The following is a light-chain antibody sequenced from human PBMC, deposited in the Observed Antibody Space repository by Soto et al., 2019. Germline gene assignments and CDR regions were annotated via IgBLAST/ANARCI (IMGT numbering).Light chain of an antibody. V-gene: IGLV2-23*01. CDR3: CSYAHISTVV. J-gene: IGLJ2*01. CDR1: SSDVGSYNL. Sequence: QSALTQPASVSGSPGQAITISCTGISSDVGSYNLVSWYQQHPGKAPKLMIYEGSKRPSGVSTRFSGSKSGNTASLTISGLHAEDEADYYCCSYAHISTVVLGGGTKVTVL. CDR2: EGS.